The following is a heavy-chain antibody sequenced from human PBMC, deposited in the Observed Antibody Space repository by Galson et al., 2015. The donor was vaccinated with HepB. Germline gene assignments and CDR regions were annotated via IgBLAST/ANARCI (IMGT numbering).Heavy chain of an antibody. CDR3: ASRGIYYGLFWNFAL. J-gene: IGHJ2*01. Sequence: SLRLSCAASGLMFSKYSMSWVRQAPGKGLEWVSSISGGGETTFYAESVKGRFTISRDNSNSTVDLHMNSLRVDDTALYYCASRGIYYGLFWNFALWGRGTQVTVSS. D-gene: IGHD1-26*01. CDR2: ISGGGETT. V-gene: IGHV3-23*01. CDR1: GLMFSKYS.